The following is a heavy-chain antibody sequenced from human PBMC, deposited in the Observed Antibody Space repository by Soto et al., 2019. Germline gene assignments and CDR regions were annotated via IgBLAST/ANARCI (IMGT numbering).Heavy chain of an antibody. CDR1: GYTYTSFG. V-gene: IGHV1-18*01. CDR2: ISAYNGNT. D-gene: IGHD4-17*01. J-gene: IGHJ6*03. CDR3: ARGRCTDYVRCPSYYYMDV. Sequence: ASVKVSCKASGYTYTSFGISWVRQDPGQGLEWLGWISAYNGNTKYAQKLQGRVTMTTDTSTSTAYMDLRSLRSDDTAVYYCARGRCTDYVRCPSYYYMDVWGKGTTVTVSS.